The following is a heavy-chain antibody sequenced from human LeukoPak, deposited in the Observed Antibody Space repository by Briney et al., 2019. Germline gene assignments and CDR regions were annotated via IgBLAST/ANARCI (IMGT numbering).Heavy chain of an antibody. Sequence: SETLSLTCTVSGGSVSSSGYYWSWIRQPPGKGLEWIAYIYYSGSTNYNPSLESRVTISVDTSKNQFSLKMRSVTAADTAVYYCARDPYGMDVWGKGTTVTVSS. CDR3: ARDPYGMDV. J-gene: IGHJ6*04. CDR1: GGSVSSSGYY. V-gene: IGHV4-61*08. CDR2: IYYSGST.